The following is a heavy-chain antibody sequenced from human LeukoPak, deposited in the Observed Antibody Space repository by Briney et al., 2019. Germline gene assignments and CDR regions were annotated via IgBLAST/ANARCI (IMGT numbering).Heavy chain of an antibody. Sequence: GGSLRLSCAASRFTFSSYGMHWVRQTPGKGLEWVAFIRHDGSYQQYADSVKGRFTVSRDNSKDTVYLQMNSLRIEDTAVYYCAKNRDSSDYPRDFDYWGQGTLVTASS. D-gene: IGHD3-22*01. J-gene: IGHJ4*02. CDR3: AKNRDSSDYPRDFDY. CDR1: RFTFSSYG. CDR2: IRHDGSYQ. V-gene: IGHV3-30*02.